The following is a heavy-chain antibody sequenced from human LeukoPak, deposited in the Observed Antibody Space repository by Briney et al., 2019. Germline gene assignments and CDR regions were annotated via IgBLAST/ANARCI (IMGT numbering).Heavy chain of an antibody. CDR2: IYSGGST. J-gene: IGHJ4*02. V-gene: IGHV3-53*01. D-gene: IGHD6-19*01. CDR3: ARAHRAVAGPYFDY. CDR1: GFTVSSNY. Sequence: PGGSLRLSCAASGFTVSSNYMSWVRQAPGKGLEWVSVIYSGGSTYYADSVKGRFTISRDNSKNTLYLQMNSLRAEDTAVYYCARAHRAVAGPYFDYWGQGTLVTVSS.